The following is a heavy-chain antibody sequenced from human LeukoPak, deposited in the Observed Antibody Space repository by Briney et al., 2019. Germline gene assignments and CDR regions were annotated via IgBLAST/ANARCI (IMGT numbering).Heavy chain of an antibody. CDR3: ARDRAAAGTFDY. J-gene: IGHJ4*02. V-gene: IGHV4-59*12. CDR1: GGSISSYY. Sequence: SETLSLTCTVSGGSISSYYWSWIRQPPGKGLEWIGYIYYSGSTNYNPSLKSRVTISVDTSKNQFSLKLSSVTAADTAVYYCARDRAAAGTFDYWGQGTLVTVSS. CDR2: IYYSGST. D-gene: IGHD6-13*01.